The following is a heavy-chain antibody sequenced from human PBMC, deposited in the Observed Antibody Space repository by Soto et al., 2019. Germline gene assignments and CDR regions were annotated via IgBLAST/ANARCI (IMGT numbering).Heavy chain of an antibody. CDR1: GYTFRGYS. V-gene: IGHV1-18*04. J-gene: IGHJ6*02. D-gene: IGHD2-21*01. CDR2: ISGYNGNT. Sequence: QVVLEQSGGEVKKPGASVKVSCKASGYTFRGYSSTWVRQAPGQGLEWMGRISGYNGNTNYARTLRGRLTLTTDTSTSTAYMELRSLTSDDTAVYCCARDVFCGGSPACPDMDVWGQGTPVTVSS. CDR3: ARDVFCGGSPACPDMDV.